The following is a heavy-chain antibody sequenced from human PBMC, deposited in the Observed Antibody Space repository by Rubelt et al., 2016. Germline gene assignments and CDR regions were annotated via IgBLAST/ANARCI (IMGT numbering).Heavy chain of an antibody. CDR1: GYTFANSY. V-gene: IGHV1-2*06. Sequence: QVQLVQSGAEVKKPGASVKVSCKTSGYTFANSYIHWVRQAPGQGLEWMARIHPNSGDTNIAQRFRGRVTMTRDTSISTAYMELSSLRPDDTAVYSCARGPDYGDSGWFDTWGQGTLVTVSS. CDR2: IHPNSGDT. CDR3: ARGPDYGDSGWFDT. D-gene: IGHD4-17*01. J-gene: IGHJ5*02.